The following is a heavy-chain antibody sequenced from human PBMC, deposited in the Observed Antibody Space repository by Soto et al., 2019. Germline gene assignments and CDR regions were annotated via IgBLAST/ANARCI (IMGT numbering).Heavy chain of an antibody. J-gene: IGHJ6*02. Sequence: QVQLQESGPGLVKPSQTLSLTRTVSGGSISSGGYYWSWIRQHPGKGLEWIGYIYYSGSTYYNPSLKSRVTISVDTSKNQFSLKLSSVTAADPAVYYCARDRGYCSGGSCYSGYYYGMDVWGQGTTVTVSS. V-gene: IGHV4-31*03. CDR3: ARDRGYCSGGSCYSGYYYGMDV. CDR1: GGSISSGGYY. D-gene: IGHD2-15*01. CDR2: IYYSGST.